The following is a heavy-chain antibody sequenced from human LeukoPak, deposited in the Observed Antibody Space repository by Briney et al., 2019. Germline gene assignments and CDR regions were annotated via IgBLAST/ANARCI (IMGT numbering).Heavy chain of an antibody. CDR1: GGSFSGYY. D-gene: IGHD1-26*01. CDR3: ARAYSGNFDY. V-gene: IGHV4-59*01. J-gene: IGHJ4*02. CDR2: IYYTGST. Sequence: SETLSLTCAVYGGSFSGYYWSWIRQPPGKGLEWIGYIYYTGSTNYNPSLKSRVTISLDTSKNQFSLKLSSVTAADTAVYYCARAYSGNFDYWGQGTLVTVSS.